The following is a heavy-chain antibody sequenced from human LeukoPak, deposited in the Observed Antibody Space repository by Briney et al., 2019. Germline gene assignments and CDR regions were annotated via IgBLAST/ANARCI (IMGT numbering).Heavy chain of an antibody. CDR1: GFTFSSYG. V-gene: IGHV3-33*01. Sequence: GGSLRLSCAASGFTFSSYGMHWVRQAPGKGLEWVAVIWYDGSNKYYADSVKGRFTISRDNSKNTLYLQMNSLRAEDTAVYYCARDCPSYDSSGYYYGALDYWGQGTLVIVSS. D-gene: IGHD3-22*01. CDR2: IWYDGSNK. J-gene: IGHJ4*02. CDR3: ARDCPSYDSSGYYYGALDY.